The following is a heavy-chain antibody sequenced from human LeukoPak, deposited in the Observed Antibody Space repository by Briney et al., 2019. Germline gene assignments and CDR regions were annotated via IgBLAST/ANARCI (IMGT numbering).Heavy chain of an antibody. Sequence: SVKVSCKASGGTFSSYTISWVRQAPGQGFEWMGRIIPILGIANYAQKFQGRVTITADKSTSTAYMELSSLRSEDTAVYYCARDLSAIFGVVDLDVWGKGTTVTVSS. D-gene: IGHD3-3*01. CDR1: GGTFSSYT. J-gene: IGHJ6*04. CDR3: ARDLSAIFGVVDLDV. V-gene: IGHV1-69*04. CDR2: IIPILGIA.